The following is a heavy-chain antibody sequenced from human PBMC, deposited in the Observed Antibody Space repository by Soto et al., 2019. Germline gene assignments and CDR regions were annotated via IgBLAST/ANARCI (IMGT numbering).Heavy chain of an antibody. J-gene: IGHJ4*02. CDR2: IIPILGIA. D-gene: IGHD5-12*01. CDR1: GGTFSNYT. Sequence: QVQLVQSGAEVKKPGSSVKVSCKASGGTFSNYTITWVRQAPGQGLEWMGRIIPILGIANYAQMFQGRVTITADESTSTLYMELSGLRSEDTAVYYCARESSGSTHFFDYWGQGTLVTVSS. CDR3: ARESSGSTHFFDY. V-gene: IGHV1-69*08.